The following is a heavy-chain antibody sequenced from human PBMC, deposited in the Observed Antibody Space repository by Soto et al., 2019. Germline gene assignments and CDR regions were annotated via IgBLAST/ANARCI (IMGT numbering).Heavy chain of an antibody. CDR1: GGSISSGDYY. J-gene: IGHJ5*02. CDR2: IYSSGST. CDR3: ARWWSGSRQGFDP. Sequence: QVQLQESGPGLVKPSQTLSLTCTVSGGSISSGDYYWSWIRQHPGKGLEWIGYIYSSGSTYYNPYLKSRVTISVDTSKNQFSLKLSSVTAADTAVYYCARWWSGSRQGFDPWGQGTLVTVSS. V-gene: IGHV4-31*03. D-gene: IGHD3-3*01.